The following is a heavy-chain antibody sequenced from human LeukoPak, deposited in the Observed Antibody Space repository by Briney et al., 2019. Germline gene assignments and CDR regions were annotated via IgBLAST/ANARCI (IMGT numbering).Heavy chain of an antibody. V-gene: IGHV3-7*03. J-gene: IGHJ4*02. CDR1: PFIFSGHW. CDR3: AKDPIFSGSYGVFDY. Sequence: GGSLRLSCEASPFIFSGHWLNWVRQTPGKGLEWVASIKEDGSERQYVDSVKGRFSISRVNTKGSLFLQLNSLRAGDTAVYYCAKDPIFSGSYGVFDYWGLGTLVTVSS. D-gene: IGHD1-26*01. CDR2: IKEDGSER.